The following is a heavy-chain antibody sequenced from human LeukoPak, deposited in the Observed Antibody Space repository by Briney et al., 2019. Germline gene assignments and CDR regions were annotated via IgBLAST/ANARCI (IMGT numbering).Heavy chain of an antibody. Sequence: PSETLSLTCAVYGGSFSGHYWSWIRQPPGKGLEWIGYIYYSGSTNYNPSLRSRVTISVDTSKNQFSLKLSSVTAADTAVYYCARDGYYYDSSGYYRNAEYFQHWGQGTLVTVSS. CDR2: IYYSGST. J-gene: IGHJ1*01. D-gene: IGHD3-22*01. CDR1: GGSFSGHY. V-gene: IGHV4-59*11. CDR3: ARDGYYYDSSGYYRNAEYFQH.